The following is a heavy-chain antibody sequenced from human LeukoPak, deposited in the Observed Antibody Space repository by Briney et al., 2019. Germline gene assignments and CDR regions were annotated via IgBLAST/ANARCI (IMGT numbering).Heavy chain of an antibody. J-gene: IGHJ5*02. CDR1: GYTFTGYY. CDR2: INPNSGGT. CDR3: ARDSYDYGDHGGGGWFDP. V-gene: IGHV1-2*02. Sequence: ASVKVSCKASGYTFTGYYMHWVRQAPGQGLEWMGWINPNSGGTNYAQKFQGRVTMTRDTSISTAYMELSRLRSDDTAVYYCARDSYDYGDHGGGGWFDPWGQGTLVTVSS. D-gene: IGHD4-17*01.